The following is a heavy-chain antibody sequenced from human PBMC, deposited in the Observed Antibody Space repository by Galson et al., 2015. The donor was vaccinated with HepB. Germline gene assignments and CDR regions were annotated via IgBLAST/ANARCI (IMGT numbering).Heavy chain of an antibody. CDR2: INAGNGNT. D-gene: IGHD6-19*01. CDR3: ARDVRQWLVPGYFDY. J-gene: IGHJ4*02. V-gene: IGHV1-3*01. Sequence: SVKVSCKASGYTFTSYAMHWVRQAPGQRLEWMGWINAGNGNTKYSQKFQGRVTITRDTSASTAYMELSSLRSEDTAVYYCARDVRQWLVPGYFDYWGQGTLVTASS. CDR1: GYTFTSYA.